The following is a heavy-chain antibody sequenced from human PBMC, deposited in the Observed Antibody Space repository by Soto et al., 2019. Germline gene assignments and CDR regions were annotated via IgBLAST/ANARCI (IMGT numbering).Heavy chain of an antibody. CDR3: ARCMVGGRPDY. V-gene: IGHV3-74*01. D-gene: IGHD1-26*01. CDR2: INSDGSST. Sequence: PGGSLRLSCAASGFTFSNYWMHWARQAPGKGLVWVSRINSDGSSTNYADSVKGRFTISRDNAKNTLFLQMNSLRAEDTAVYYCARCMVGGRPDYWGQGTLVTVSS. J-gene: IGHJ4*02. CDR1: GFTFSNYW.